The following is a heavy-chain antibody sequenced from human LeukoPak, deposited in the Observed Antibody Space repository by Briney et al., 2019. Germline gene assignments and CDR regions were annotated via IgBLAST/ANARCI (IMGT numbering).Heavy chain of an antibody. V-gene: IGHV3-53*01. J-gene: IGHJ4*02. CDR2: IYSGGST. Sequence: GGSLRLSCAASGFTVSSNYMSWVRQAPGKGLEWVSVIYSGGSTYYADSVKGRFTISRDNSKNTLFLQMNSLRAEDTAVYYCAKDQWYYYGSGSYYAYWGQGTLVTVSS. CDR3: AKDQWYYYGSGSYYAY. D-gene: IGHD3-10*01. CDR1: GFTVSSNY.